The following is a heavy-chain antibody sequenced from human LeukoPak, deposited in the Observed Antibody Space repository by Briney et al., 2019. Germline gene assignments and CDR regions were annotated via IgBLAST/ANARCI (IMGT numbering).Heavy chain of an antibody. CDR3: ARVDYYDSSGYYSGY. Sequence: ASVKVSCKASGYTFTSYGISWVRQAPGQGLEWMGWISAYNGNTNYAQKLQGRVTMTTDTSTSTAYMELRSLRSDDTAVYYCARVDYYDSSGYYSGYWGQGTLVTASS. V-gene: IGHV1-18*01. CDR2: ISAYNGNT. D-gene: IGHD3-22*01. J-gene: IGHJ4*02. CDR1: GYTFTSYG.